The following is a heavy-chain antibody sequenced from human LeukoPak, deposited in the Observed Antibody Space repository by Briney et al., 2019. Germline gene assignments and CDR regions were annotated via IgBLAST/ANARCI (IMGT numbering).Heavy chain of an antibody. CDR3: ATTANSYYYYYYMDV. CDR1: GGSISSGSYY. V-gene: IGHV4-61*02. D-gene: IGHD1-1*01. Sequence: SETLSLTCTVSGGSISSGSYYWSWIRQPPGKGLEWIGRIYTSGSTNYNPSLKSRVTISVDTSKNQFSLKLSSVTAADTAVYYCATTANSYYYYYYMDVWGKGTTVTVSS. J-gene: IGHJ6*03. CDR2: IYTSGST.